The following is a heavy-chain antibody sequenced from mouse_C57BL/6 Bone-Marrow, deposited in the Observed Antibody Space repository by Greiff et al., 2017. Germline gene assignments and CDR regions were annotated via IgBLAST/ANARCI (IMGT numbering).Heavy chain of an antibody. Sequence: QVQLQQSGAELVRPGTSVKLSCKASGYTFTSYWMHWVKQRPGQGLEWIGVIDPSDSYTNYNQKFKGKATLTVDTSSSTAYMQLSSLTSEDSAVYYGARVRLCDPSRNWYFDVWGTGTTVTVSS. J-gene: IGHJ1*03. V-gene: IGHV1-59*01. D-gene: IGHD6-1*01. CDR3: ARVRLCDPSRNWYFDV. CDR1: GYTFTSYW. CDR2: IDPSDSYT.